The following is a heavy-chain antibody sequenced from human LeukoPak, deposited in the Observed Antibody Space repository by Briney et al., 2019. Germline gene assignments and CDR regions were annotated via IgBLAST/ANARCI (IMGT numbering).Heavy chain of an antibody. CDR3: AKDFTTANLYYFDY. Sequence: PGGSLRLSCAASGFTFSSYGMHWVRQAPGKGLEWVAFIRYDGSNKYYADSVKGRFTISRDNSKNTLYLQMNSLRAEDTAVYYCAKDFTTANLYYFDYWGQGTLVTVSS. CDR2: IRYDGSNK. J-gene: IGHJ4*02. CDR1: GFTFSSYG. D-gene: IGHD1-14*01. V-gene: IGHV3-30*02.